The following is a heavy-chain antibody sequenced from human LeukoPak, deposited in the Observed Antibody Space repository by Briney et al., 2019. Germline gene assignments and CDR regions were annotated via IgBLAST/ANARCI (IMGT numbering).Heavy chain of an antibody. CDR2: ISYSGST. V-gene: IGHV4-59*01. CDR1: GGSISSYY. J-gene: IGHJ4*02. D-gene: IGHD5-18*01. Sequence: PSETLPLTCTVSGGSISSYYWSWIRQPPGKGLEWIGYISYSGSTNYNPSLKSRVTISVDTSKNQFSLKLSSVTAADTAVYYCARGSSGYSYGWGQGTLVTVSS. CDR3: ARGSSGYSYG.